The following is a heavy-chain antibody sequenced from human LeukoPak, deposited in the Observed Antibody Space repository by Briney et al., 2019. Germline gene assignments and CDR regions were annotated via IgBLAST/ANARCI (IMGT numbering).Heavy chain of an antibody. CDR1: GYTFTSYA. CDR3: ARAGGGYGDYSWNYFDY. J-gene: IGHJ4*02. CDR2: INAGNGNT. D-gene: IGHD4-17*01. V-gene: IGHV1-3*01. Sequence: ASVKVSCKASGYTFTSYAMHWVRQAPGQRLEWMGWINAGNGNTKYSQKFQGRVTITADESTSTAYMELSSLRSEDTAVYYCARAGGGYGDYSWNYFDYWGQGTLVTVSS.